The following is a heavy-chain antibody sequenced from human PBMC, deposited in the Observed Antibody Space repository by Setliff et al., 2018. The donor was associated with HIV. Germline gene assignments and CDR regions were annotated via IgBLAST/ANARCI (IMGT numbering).Heavy chain of an antibody. CDR3: ARSLREYSYGSPDY. J-gene: IGHJ4*02. V-gene: IGHV1-69*05. Sequence: SVKVSCKGSGDTFTTYVVSWVRQAPGQGLEWMGGRSPIFSTTNYAQRFQGRVTITTDESTSRAYMELSSLRSEDTAVYYCARSLREYSYGSPDYWGPGTLVTVSS. CDR2: RSPIFSTT. D-gene: IGHD5-18*01. CDR1: GDTFTTYV.